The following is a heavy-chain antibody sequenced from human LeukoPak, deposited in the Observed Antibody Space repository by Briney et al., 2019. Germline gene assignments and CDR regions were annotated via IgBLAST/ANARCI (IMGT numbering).Heavy chain of an antibody. CDR1: GYTFTSYG. D-gene: IGHD2-2*01. J-gene: IGHJ4*02. V-gene: IGHV1-18*01. Sequence: GASVKVSCKASGYTFTSYGISWVRQAPGQGLEWMGWISAYNGNTNCAQKLQGRVTMTTDTSTSTAYMELRSLRSDDTAVYYCARLLGYCSSTSCSEFDYWGQGTLVTVSS. CDR3: ARLLGYCSSTSCSEFDY. CDR2: ISAYNGNT.